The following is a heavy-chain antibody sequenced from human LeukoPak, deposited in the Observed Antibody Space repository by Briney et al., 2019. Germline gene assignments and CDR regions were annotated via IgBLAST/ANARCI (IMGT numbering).Heavy chain of an antibody. Sequence: GESLKISCKGSGYSFTSYWIGWVRQMPGKGLEWMGIIYPGDSDTRYSPSFQGQVTISADKSISTAYLQWSSLKASDTAMYYCARQGLCGGDCYSSYYYYGMDVWGQGTTVTVSS. V-gene: IGHV5-51*01. J-gene: IGHJ6*02. CDR1: GYSFTSYW. CDR3: ARQGLCGGDCYSSYYYYGMDV. CDR2: IYPGDSDT. D-gene: IGHD2-21*02.